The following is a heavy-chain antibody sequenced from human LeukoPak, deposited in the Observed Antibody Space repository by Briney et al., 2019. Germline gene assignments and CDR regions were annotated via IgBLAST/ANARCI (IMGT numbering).Heavy chain of an antibody. CDR2: IYSGGST. CDR3: ARALYYYDSSGYF. Sequence: GGSLRLSCAVSGFTVSRNYMNWVRQAPGKGLEWVSVIYSGGSTYYADSVKGRFTISRDNSKNTLYLQMSSLRAEDTAVYYCARALYYYDSSGYFWGQGTLVTVSS. CDR1: GFTVSRNY. J-gene: IGHJ4*02. V-gene: IGHV3-53*05. D-gene: IGHD3-22*01.